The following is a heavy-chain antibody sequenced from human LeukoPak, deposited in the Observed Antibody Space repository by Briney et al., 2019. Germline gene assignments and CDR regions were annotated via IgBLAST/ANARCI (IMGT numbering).Heavy chain of an antibody. CDR2: GFYSGSA. Sequence: SETLSLTCTVSGGSISGSSYYWAWIRQPPGKGLEWIGSGFYSGSAYYNPSLKSRVTISVDTSKNQFSLKLSSVTAADTAVYYCASTLGPNDGFDIWGQGTMVTVSS. V-gene: IGHV4-39*07. D-gene: IGHD7-27*01. CDR1: GGSISGSSYY. CDR3: ASTLGPNDGFDI. J-gene: IGHJ3*02.